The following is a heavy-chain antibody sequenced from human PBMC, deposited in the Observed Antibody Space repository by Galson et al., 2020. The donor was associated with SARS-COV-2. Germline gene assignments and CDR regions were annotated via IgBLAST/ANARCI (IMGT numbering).Heavy chain of an antibody. Sequence: GKSIKNSCGARGFTNRSYWMTWVRQAPGKGLEWVANIKQDGSEKYYVDSVKGRFTISRDNAKNSLYLQMNSLRAEDTAVYYCARETTRRLQWLHYYYGMDVWGQGTTVTVSS. CDR1: GFTNRSYW. CDR2: IKQDGSEK. J-gene: IGHJ6*02. CDR3: ARETTRRLQWLHYYYGMDV. V-gene: IGHV3-7*03. D-gene: IGHD6-19*01.